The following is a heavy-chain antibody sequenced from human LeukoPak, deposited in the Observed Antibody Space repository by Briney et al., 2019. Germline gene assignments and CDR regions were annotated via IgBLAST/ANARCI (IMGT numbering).Heavy chain of an antibody. V-gene: IGHV4-39*07. CDR3: ARENLRYFDWFPRDAFDI. CDR1: GGSISSSSYY. D-gene: IGHD3-9*01. CDR2: IYYSGST. J-gene: IGHJ3*02. Sequence: PSETLSLTCTVSGGSISSSSYYWGWIRQPPGKGLEWIGSIYYSGSTYYNPSLKSRVTIPVDTSKNQFSLKLSSVTAADTAVYYCARENLRYFDWFPRDAFDIWGQGTMVTVSS.